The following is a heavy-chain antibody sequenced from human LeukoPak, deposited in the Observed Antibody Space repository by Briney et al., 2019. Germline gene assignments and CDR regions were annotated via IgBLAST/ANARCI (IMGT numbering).Heavy chain of an antibody. V-gene: IGHV1-2*02. CDR3: ARLYSSGWTDLDY. D-gene: IGHD6-19*01. CDR2: INPNSGCT. CDR1: GYTFTSYY. Sequence: ASVKLSCKASGYTFTSYYMHWVRQAPGQGLEWMGWINPNSGCTNYAQKFQGRVTMNRDTSISTAYMELSRLRSDDTAVYYCARLYSSGWTDLDYWGQGTLVTVSS. J-gene: IGHJ4*02.